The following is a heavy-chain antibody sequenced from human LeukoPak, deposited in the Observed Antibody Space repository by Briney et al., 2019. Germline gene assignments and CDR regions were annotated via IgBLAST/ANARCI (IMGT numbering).Heavy chain of an antibody. V-gene: IGHV3-30*07. CDR2: ISSDGSKT. D-gene: IGHD3-16*02. CDR3: AREGDSRWGELSP. CDR1: GFIFSNYA. Sequence: GGSLRLSCAASGFIFSNYAMHWVRQAPGKGLEWVALISSDGSKTYHADSVKGRFSISRDNSKSTSDLQMNSLRAEDTAVYYCAREGDSRWGELSPWGQGTLVTVSA. J-gene: IGHJ1*01.